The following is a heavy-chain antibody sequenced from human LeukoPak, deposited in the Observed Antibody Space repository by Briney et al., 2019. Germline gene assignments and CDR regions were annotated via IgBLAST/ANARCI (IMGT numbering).Heavy chain of an antibody. CDR1: GFKFDDYG. J-gene: IGHJ6*02. CDR3: ARAAGRAAGPVHYGMDV. CDR2: INWNGGSR. V-gene: IGHV3-20*04. D-gene: IGHD6-13*01. Sequence: GGSLRLSCAASGFKFDDYGMSWVRQVPGKGLEWVSGINWNGGSRGYADSVKGRFTISRGNSKNTLYLQMNSLRAEDTAVYYCARAAGRAAGPVHYGMDVWGQGTTVTVSS.